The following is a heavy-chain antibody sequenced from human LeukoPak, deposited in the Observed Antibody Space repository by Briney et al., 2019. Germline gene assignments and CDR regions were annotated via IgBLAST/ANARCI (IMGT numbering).Heavy chain of an antibody. J-gene: IGHJ4*02. Sequence: GGSLRLSCAASGFTFSSYGMHWVRQAPGKGLEWVAVISYDGSNKYYADSVKGRFTISRDNSKNTLYLQMNSLRAEDTAVYYCAKDYDSSGYYYVEDYFDYWGQGTLVTVSS. CDR2: ISYDGSNK. CDR3: AKDYDSSGYYYVEDYFDY. D-gene: IGHD3-22*01. CDR1: GFTFSSYG. V-gene: IGHV3-30*18.